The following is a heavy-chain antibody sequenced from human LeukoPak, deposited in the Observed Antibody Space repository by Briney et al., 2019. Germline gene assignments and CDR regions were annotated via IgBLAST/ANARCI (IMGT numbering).Heavy chain of an antibody. V-gene: IGHV4-39*07. CDR3: ARVDYKTTRFDP. CDR2: IYYSGST. CDR1: GGSISSSSYY. Sequence: PSETLSLTCTVSGGSISSSSYYWGWIRQPPGKGLEWIGSIYYSGSTYYNPSLKSRVTISVDTSKNQFSLKLSSVTAADTAVYYCARVDYKTTRFDPWGQGTLVTVSS. J-gene: IGHJ5*02. D-gene: IGHD4-11*01.